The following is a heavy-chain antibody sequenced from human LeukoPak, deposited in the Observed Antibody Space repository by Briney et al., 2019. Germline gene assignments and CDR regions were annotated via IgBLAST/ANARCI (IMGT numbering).Heavy chain of an antibody. V-gene: IGHV4-4*07. CDR3: ARDLSYCSSTRCYAPYYFDY. D-gene: IGHD2-2*01. Sequence: PSETLSLTCSVSGGSVGSYYWSGIRQPAGKGLEWIGRIYTSGSTNYNPSLRSRATISVDKSKSQFSLKLTSVTAADTAVYYCARDLSYCSSTRCYAPYYFDYWGQGTLVTVSS. J-gene: IGHJ4*02. CDR2: IYTSGST. CDR1: GGSVGSYY.